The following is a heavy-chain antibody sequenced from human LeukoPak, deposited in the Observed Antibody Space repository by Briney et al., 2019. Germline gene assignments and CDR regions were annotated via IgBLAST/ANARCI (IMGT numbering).Heavy chain of an antibody. CDR1: GGSFSGCY. D-gene: IGHD5-12*01. CDR3: ARGWLQKIDY. Sequence: KPSETLSLTCAVYGGSFSGCYWSWIRQPPGKGLEWIGEINHSGSTNYNPSLKSRVTISVDTSKNQFSLKLSSVTAADTAVYYCARGWLQKIDYWGQGTLVTVSS. V-gene: IGHV4-34*01. J-gene: IGHJ4*02. CDR2: INHSGST.